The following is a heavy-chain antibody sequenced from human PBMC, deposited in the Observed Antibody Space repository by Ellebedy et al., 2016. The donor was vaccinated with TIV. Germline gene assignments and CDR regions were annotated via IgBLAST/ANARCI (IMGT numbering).Heavy chain of an antibody. J-gene: IGHJ6*02. Sequence: GESLKISCAASGFTFSSYAMSWVRQAPGKGLEWVSVIYSGGSTYYADSVKGRFTISRDNSKNTVYLQMNSLRAEDTAVYYCENYGMDVWGQGTTVTVSS. CDR2: IYSGGST. CDR3: ENYGMDV. CDR1: GFTFSSYA. V-gene: IGHV3-66*01.